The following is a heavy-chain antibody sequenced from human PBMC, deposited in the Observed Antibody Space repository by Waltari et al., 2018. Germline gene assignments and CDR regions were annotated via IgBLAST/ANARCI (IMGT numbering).Heavy chain of an antibody. Sequence: QLQLQESGPGLVKPSETLSLTCTVSGGSISSSSYYWGWIRQPPGKRLWWIGSIYYHGSTYYSPSRKSRVTISVDTSKNQFSLKLSAVTAADTAVYDCARRERGTVAGTGFDYWGQGTLVTVSS. V-gene: IGHV4-39*07. CDR3: ARRERGTVAGTGFDY. D-gene: IGHD6-19*01. J-gene: IGHJ4*02. CDR1: GGSISSSSYY. CDR2: IYYHGST.